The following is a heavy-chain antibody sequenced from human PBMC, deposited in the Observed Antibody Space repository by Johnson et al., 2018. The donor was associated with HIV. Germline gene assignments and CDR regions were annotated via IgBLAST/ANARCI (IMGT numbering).Heavy chain of an antibody. V-gene: IGHV3-74*02. CDR1: GFTVSSNW. D-gene: IGHD3-10*01. Sequence: VQLVESGGGLIQPGGSLRLSCAASGFTVSSNWMHWVRQGPGKGLVWVSRINGDGSGITYADSVKGRFTISRDNAKNTLYLQMNSLRAEDTAVYYCASFWATGAFDIWGQGTMVTVSS. CDR2: INGDGSGI. J-gene: IGHJ3*02. CDR3: ASFWATGAFDI.